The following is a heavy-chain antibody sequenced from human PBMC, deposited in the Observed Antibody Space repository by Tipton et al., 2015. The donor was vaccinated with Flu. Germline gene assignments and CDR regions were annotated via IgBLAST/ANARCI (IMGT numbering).Heavy chain of an antibody. CDR1: GFTFSNYD. Sequence: AVSGFTFSNYDIHWVRQGTGKGLEWVSGIGTAGATYSPVSVKGRFTISRDNVKSSLYLQMNSLTAGDTAVYYCARRSPGWFFDLWGHGTLVTVSS. CDR2: IGTAGAT. CDR3: ARRSPGWFFDL. V-gene: IGHV3-13*01. J-gene: IGHJ2*01. D-gene: IGHD3-10*01.